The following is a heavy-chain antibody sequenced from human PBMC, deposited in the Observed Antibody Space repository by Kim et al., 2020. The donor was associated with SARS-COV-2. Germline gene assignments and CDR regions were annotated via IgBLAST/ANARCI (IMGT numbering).Heavy chain of an antibody. CDR1: GGSFSGYY. J-gene: IGHJ4*02. Sequence: SETLSLTCAVYGGSFSGYYWSWIRQPPGKGLEWIGEINHSGSTNYNPSLKSRVTISVDTSKNQFSLKLSSVTAADTAVYYCATQGGYSYGPHFDYWGQGTLVTVSS. V-gene: IGHV4-34*01. CDR2: INHSGST. CDR3: ATQGGYSYGPHFDY. D-gene: IGHD5-18*01.